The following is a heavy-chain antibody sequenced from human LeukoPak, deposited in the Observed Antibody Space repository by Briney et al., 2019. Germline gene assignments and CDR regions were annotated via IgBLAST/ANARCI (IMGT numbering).Heavy chain of an antibody. V-gene: IGHV3-73*01. Sequence: GGSLRLSCAASGCTFSGSAMHWVRQASGKGLEWVGRIRSKANSYATAYAASVKGRFTISRDDSKNTAYLQMNSLKTEDTAVYYCTRHSDIVATPFDYWGQGTLVTVSS. J-gene: IGHJ4*02. CDR2: IRSKANSYAT. CDR3: TRHSDIVATPFDY. CDR1: GCTFSGSA. D-gene: IGHD5-12*01.